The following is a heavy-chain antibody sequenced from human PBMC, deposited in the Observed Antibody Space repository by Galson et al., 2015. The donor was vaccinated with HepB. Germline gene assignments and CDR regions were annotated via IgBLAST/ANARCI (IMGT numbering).Heavy chain of an antibody. D-gene: IGHD4-11*01. CDR1: GYTFSRYG. Sequence: SVKVSCKASGYTFSRYGITWVRQAPGQGLEWMGWITTYNDNTKYGPKFQGRVTMTTDTSTSTAYMELRNLRSDDTAIYYCARSTVTISSDWFDPWGQGTLVTVSS. CDR2: ITTYNDNT. CDR3: ARSTVTISSDWFDP. J-gene: IGHJ5*02. V-gene: IGHV1-18*01.